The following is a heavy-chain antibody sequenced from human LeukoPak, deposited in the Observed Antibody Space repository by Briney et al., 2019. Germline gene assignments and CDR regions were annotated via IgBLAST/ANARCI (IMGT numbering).Heavy chain of an antibody. CDR3: ARVRDGSGSYRRPIDS. V-gene: IGHV4-59*08. CDR1: GGSINNYY. Sequence: SETLSLTCTVSGGSINNYYWSWMRQPPGRGLEWIGYIYDSGSTNYNPSLQGRVTMSVDTSKNQFSLKLISVTAADTAVYYCARVRDGSGSYRRPIDSWGQGTLVTVSS. D-gene: IGHD3-10*01. CDR2: IYDSGST. J-gene: IGHJ4*02.